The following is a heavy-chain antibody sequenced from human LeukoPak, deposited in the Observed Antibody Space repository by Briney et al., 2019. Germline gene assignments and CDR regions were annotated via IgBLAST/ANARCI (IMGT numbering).Heavy chain of an antibody. J-gene: IGHJ4*02. V-gene: IGHV4-39*07. CDR2: IYYSGST. CDR3: ARGEIAVADY. Sequence: SETLSLTCTVSGGSISSSSYYWGWIRQPPGKGLEWIGSIYYSGSTYYNPSLKSRVTISVDTSKNQFSLKLSSVTAADTAVYYCARGEIAVADYWGQGTLVTVPS. CDR1: GGSISSSSYY. D-gene: IGHD6-19*01.